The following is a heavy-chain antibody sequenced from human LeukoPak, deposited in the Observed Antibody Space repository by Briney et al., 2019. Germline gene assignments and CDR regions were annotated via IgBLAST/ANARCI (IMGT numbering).Heavy chain of an antibody. CDR3: ARFVAVAGGNWFDP. J-gene: IGHJ5*02. CDR1: GYTFTSYG. V-gene: IGHV1-18*01. CDR2: ISAYNGNT. D-gene: IGHD6-19*01. Sequence: ASVKVSCKASGYTFTSYGISWVRQAPGQGLEWMGWISAYNGNTNYAQKLRGRVTMTTDTSTSTAYMELRSLRSDDTAVYYCARFVAVAGGNWFDPWGQGTLVTVSS.